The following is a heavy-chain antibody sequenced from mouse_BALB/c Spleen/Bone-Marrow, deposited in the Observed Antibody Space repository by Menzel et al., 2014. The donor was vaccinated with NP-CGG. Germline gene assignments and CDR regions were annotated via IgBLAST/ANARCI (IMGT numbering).Heavy chain of an antibody. V-gene: IGHV1-18*01. CDR2: INPNNGGT. CDR3: ARAGYYTLFAY. D-gene: IGHD2-3*01. J-gene: IGHJ3*01. Sequence: VVESGASVKITCKASGYTFTDYNMDWVKQSHGKSLEWIGNINPNNGGTIYNQKFKGKATLTVDKSSTTAYMELRSLTSEDTAVYYCARAGYYTLFAYWGQGTLVTVSA. CDR1: GYTFTDYN.